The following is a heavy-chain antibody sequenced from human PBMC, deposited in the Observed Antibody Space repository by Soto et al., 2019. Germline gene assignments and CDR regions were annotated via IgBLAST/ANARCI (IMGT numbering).Heavy chain of an antibody. J-gene: IGHJ4*02. CDR3: AKDPYNWNPQALDY. CDR1: GFTFSVYA. V-gene: IGHV3-23*01. Sequence: PGGSLRLSCAASGFTFSVYAMSWVRQAPGKGLEWVSGISGTGGTTSYADSVKGRFTISRDNSKNTLSLQMDSLRVEDTAVYYCAKDPYNWNPQALDYWGQGILVTVSS. CDR2: ISGTGGTT. D-gene: IGHD1-20*01.